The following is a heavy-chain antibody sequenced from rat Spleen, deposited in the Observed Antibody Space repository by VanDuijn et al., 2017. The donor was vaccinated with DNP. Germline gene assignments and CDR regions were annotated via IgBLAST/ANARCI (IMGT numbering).Heavy chain of an antibody. CDR3: ARWGNNVDY. J-gene: IGHJ2*01. V-gene: IGHV3-1*01. Sequence: EVQLQESGPGLVKPSQSLSLTCSVTGYSITSSSRWNWIREFPGNKLEWIGHISYSGSTSYNPSLKSRISITRDTSKNQFFLQLNSVTTEDTATYYCARWGNNVDYWGQGVMVTVSS. CDR2: ISYSGST. CDR1: GYSITSSS. D-gene: IGHD1-10*01.